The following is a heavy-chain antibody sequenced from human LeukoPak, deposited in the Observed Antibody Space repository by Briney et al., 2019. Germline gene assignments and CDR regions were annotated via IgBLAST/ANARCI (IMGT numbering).Heavy chain of an antibody. V-gene: IGHV3-21*01. CDR3: ARIYLKMASAS. Sequence: GGSLRLSCAASGFTFSSYSVNWVRQAPGKGLEWVSSISRSGADTYYAHSVKGRFTISRDDAKSSVSLQMNSLRAEDTAVYYCARIYLKMASASWGQGTLVTVSS. J-gene: IGHJ5*02. CDR2: ISRSGADT. CDR1: GFTFSSYS. D-gene: IGHD2-8*01.